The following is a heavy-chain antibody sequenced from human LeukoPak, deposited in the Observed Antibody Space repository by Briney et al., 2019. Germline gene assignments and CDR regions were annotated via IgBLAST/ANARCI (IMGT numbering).Heavy chain of an antibody. Sequence: GRSLRLSCAASGFIFSSYGMHWVCQAPGKGLEWVAVIWYDGSNEYYADSVKGRFTISRDNSKNTLYLQMNSLRAEDTAVYYCARDHSYGGKIPLFDYWGQGTLVTVSS. CDR2: IWYDGSNE. CDR3: ARDHSYGGKIPLFDY. CDR1: GFIFSSYG. V-gene: IGHV3-33*01. J-gene: IGHJ4*02. D-gene: IGHD4-23*01.